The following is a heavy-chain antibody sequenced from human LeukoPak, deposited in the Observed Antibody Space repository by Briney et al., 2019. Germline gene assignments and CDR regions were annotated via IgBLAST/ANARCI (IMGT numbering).Heavy chain of an antibody. CDR3: ARASRDYGDYGGDAFDI. V-gene: IGHV1-8*03. D-gene: IGHD4-17*01. J-gene: IGHJ3*02. CDR1: GYTFASYD. Sequence: GASVKVSCKASGYTFASYDINRVRQATGQGLEWMGWMNPNSGNTGYAQKFQGRVTITRNTSISTAYMELSSLRSEDTAVYYCARASRDYGDYGGDAFDIWGQGTMVTVSS. CDR2: MNPNSGNT.